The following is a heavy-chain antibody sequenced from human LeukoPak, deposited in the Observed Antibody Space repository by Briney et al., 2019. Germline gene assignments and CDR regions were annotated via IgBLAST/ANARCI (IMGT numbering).Heavy chain of an antibody. V-gene: IGHV4-4*09. CDR3: ARLRVDYYYYYMDV. CDR2: IYTSGST. CDR1: GGSISSYY. J-gene: IGHJ6*03. Sequence: PSETLSLTCTVSGGSISSYYWSWIRQPPGKGLEWIGYIYTSGSTNYNPSLKSRVTISVDTSKNEFSLKLSSVTAADTAVYYCARLRVDYYYYYMDVWGKGTTVTVSS.